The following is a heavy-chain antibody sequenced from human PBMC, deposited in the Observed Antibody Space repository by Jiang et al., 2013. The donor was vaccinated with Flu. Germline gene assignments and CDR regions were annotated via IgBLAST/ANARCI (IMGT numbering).Heavy chain of an antibody. CDR3: AASIEGYCSGGSCYHATDY. CDR2: ISSSSSYI. J-gene: IGHJ4*02. CDR1: GFTFSSYS. Sequence: GLVKPGGSLRLSCAASGFTFSSYSMNWVRQAPGKGLEWVSSISSSSSYIYYADSVKGRFTISRDNAKNSLYLQMNSLRAEDTAVYYCAASIEGYCSGGSCYHATDYWGQGTLVT. V-gene: IGHV3-21*01. D-gene: IGHD2-15*01.